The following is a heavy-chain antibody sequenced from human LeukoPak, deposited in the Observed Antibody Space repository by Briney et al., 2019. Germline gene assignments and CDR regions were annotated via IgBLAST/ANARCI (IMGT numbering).Heavy chain of an antibody. Sequence: GGSLRLSCAASGFTFSSYAMHWVRQAPGKGLERLAVISYDGSNKYYADSVKGRFTISRDNSKNTLYLQMNSLRAEDTAVYYCARDPQGNYVVHWFAPWGEGTLVTVSS. J-gene: IGHJ5*02. CDR1: GFTFSSYA. CDR3: ARDPQGNYVVHWFAP. V-gene: IGHV3-30-3*01. D-gene: IGHD1-7*01. CDR2: ISYDGSNK.